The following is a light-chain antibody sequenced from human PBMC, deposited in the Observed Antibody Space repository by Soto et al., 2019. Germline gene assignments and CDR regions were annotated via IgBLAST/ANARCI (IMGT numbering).Light chain of an antibody. Sequence: QTVVTQDPSLSVSPGGTVTLTCGLASGSVSTSFHPSWYQLTPGQAPRTLIHNTNNRSSGVPDRFSGSILGNKAALTITGAKADDEAHYFCLLYVGSAIGVFGGGTKLTVL. CDR1: SGSVSTSFH. J-gene: IGLJ3*02. CDR3: LLYVGSAIGV. V-gene: IGLV8-61*01. CDR2: NTN.